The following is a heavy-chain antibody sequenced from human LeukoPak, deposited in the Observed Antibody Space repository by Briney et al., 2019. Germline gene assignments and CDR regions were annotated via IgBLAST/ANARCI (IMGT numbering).Heavy chain of an antibody. CDR1: GGSISSYY. J-gene: IGHJ4*02. CDR2: IYYSGST. D-gene: IGHD3-22*01. V-gene: IGHV4-59*01. Sequence: SKTLSHTCTVSGGSISSYYWSWIRQPPGKGLEWIGYIYYSGSTDYNPSLKSRVTISVETSKNQFSLKLSSVTAADTAVYYCARVTGYMIEDYFDYWGQGTLVTVSS. CDR3: ARVTGYMIEDYFDY.